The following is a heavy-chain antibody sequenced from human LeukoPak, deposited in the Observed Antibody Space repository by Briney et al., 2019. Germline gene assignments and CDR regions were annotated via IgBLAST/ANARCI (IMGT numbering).Heavy chain of an antibody. CDR2: MGYDGTDK. V-gene: IGHV3-30*02. J-gene: IGHJ6*03. Sequence: PGGSLRLSCAASGFTFSYYGMHWVRQAPGKGLEWVTFMGYDGTDKYYADSVKGRFTISRDNSENTLSLQMNSLRAEDTAVYYCARADCGGDCPPYYYYMDVWGKGTTVTVAS. D-gene: IGHD2-21*01. CDR3: ARADCGGDCPPYYYYMDV. CDR1: GFTFSYYG.